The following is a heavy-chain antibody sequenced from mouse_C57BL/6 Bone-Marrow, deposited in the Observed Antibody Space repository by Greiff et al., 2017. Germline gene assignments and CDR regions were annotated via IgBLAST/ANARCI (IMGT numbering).Heavy chain of an antibody. CDR1: GFTFSDFY. J-gene: IGHJ1*03. V-gene: IGHV7-1*01. Sequence: EVKLMESGGGLVQSGRSLRLSCATSGFTFSDFYMEWVRQAPGKGLEWIAASRNKANDYTTEYSASVKGRFIVSRDTSQSILYLQMNALSAEDTAIYYCARDAGYYGSSYDWYFDVWGTGTTVTVSS. CDR2: SRNKANDYTT. CDR3: ARDAGYYGSSYDWYFDV. D-gene: IGHD1-1*01.